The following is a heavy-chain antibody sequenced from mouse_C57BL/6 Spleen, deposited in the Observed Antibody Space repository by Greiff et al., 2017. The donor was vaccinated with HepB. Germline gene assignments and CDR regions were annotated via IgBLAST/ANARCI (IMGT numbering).Heavy chain of an antibody. Sequence: QVQLQQSGPGLVAPSQSLSITCTASGFSFTSYGVSWVRQPPGKGLEWLGVIWGDGSTNYHLALISRLSISKDNSKSQVFLRLNSLQTDDTATYYCAKQFGYYGSSHWYFEGWVTGTTVAVSS. CDR3: AKQFGYYGSSHWYFEG. CDR1: GFSFTSYG. V-gene: IGHV2-3*01. CDR2: IWGDGST. D-gene: IGHD1-1*01. J-gene: IGHJ1*03.